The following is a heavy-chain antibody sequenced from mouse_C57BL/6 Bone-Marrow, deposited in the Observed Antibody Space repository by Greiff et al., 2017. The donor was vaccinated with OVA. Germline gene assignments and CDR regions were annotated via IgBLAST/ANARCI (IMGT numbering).Heavy chain of an antibody. CDR2: IYPGGGYT. Sequence: VQLVESGAELVRPGTSVKMSCKASGYTFTNYWIGWAKQRPGHGLEWIGDIYPGGGYTNYNEKFKGKATLTADKSSSTAYMQFSSLTSEDSAIYYCARNDYGGTWFADWGKGTLVTVSA. CDR3: ARNDYGGTWFAD. D-gene: IGHD2-4*01. CDR1: GYTFTNYW. J-gene: IGHJ3*01. V-gene: IGHV1-63*01.